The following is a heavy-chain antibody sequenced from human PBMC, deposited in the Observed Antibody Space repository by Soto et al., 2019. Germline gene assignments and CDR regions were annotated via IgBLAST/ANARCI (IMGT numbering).Heavy chain of an antibody. CDR1: GYTFTSYY. D-gene: IGHD5-12*01. Sequence: ASVKVSCKASGYTFTSYYMHWVRQAPGQGLEWMGIINPSGGSTSYAQKFQGRVTMTRDTSTSTVYVELSSLRSEDTAVYYCARDIARGYSDLGGTARFDPWGQGTLVTVSS. J-gene: IGHJ5*02. CDR3: ARDIARGYSDLGGTARFDP. CDR2: INPSGGST. V-gene: IGHV1-46*01.